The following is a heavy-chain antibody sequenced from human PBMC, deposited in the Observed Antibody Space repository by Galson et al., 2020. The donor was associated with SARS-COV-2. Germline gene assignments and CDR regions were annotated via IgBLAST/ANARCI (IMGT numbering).Heavy chain of an antibody. V-gene: IGHV3-11*01. J-gene: IGHJ6*02. D-gene: IGHD3-22*01. CDR2: ISGTGSTI. CDR3: VTSAYVSRTYYGDDDGYGMDV. Sequence: TGGSLRLSCTASGFTFDDHYMHWIRQAPGTGLEWDSYISGTGSTISYADSVKGRFTISRDNAKNSLYMQMNSLIADETAVYHCVTSAYVSRTYYGDDDGYGMDVWGQGTTVTVFS. CDR1: GFTFDDHY.